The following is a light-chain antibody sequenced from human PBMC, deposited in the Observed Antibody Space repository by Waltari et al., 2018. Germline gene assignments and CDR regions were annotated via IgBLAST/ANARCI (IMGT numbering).Light chain of an antibody. CDR1: QNVSIF. J-gene: IGKJ5*01. CDR2: DVD. V-gene: IGKV3-11*01. Sequence: EIVLTQSPATLSVSPGERATVSCRASQNVSIFLAWYQHKPGQAPRLIIDDVDNRATGIPPRFSGSGSGTDFTLTISRFESEDSAVYSCQQRSIWPPITFGQGTRLEIK. CDR3: QQRSIWPPIT.